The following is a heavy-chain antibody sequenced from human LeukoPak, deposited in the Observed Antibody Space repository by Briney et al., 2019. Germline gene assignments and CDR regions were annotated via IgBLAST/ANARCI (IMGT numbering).Heavy chain of an antibody. CDR3: ARGHYGSGSYYNPPLQNDY. V-gene: IGHV1-18*01. Sequence: ASVKVSCKASGYTFTSYGISWVRQAPGQGLEWMGWISAYNGNTNYAQKLQGRVTMTTDTSTSTAYMELSSLRSEDTAVYYCARGHYGSGSYYNPPLQNDYWGQGTLVTVSS. CDR2: ISAYNGNT. D-gene: IGHD3-10*01. CDR1: GYTFTSYG. J-gene: IGHJ4*02.